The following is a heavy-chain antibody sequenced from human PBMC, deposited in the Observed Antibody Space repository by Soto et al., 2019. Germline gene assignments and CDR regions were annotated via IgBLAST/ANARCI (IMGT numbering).Heavy chain of an antibody. Sequence: EVQLLESGGGLVQPGGSLRLSCAASGFTFSSYAMSWVRQAPGKGLEWVSAISGSGGSTYYADSVKGRFTISRDNSKNTLYLQMNSLRAEDTDVYYCARRGSPDADPYYFYYWGQGTLVTVSS. CDR2: ISGSGGST. CDR1: GFTFSSYA. CDR3: ARRGSPDADPYYFYY. V-gene: IGHV3-23*01. J-gene: IGHJ4*02. D-gene: IGHD6-13*01.